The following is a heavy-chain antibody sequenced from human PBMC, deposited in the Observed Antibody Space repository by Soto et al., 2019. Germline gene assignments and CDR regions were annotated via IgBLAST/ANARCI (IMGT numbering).Heavy chain of an antibody. Sequence: SGGSLRLSCAASGSTFSSYAMSWVRQAPGKGLEWVSAISGSGGSTYYADSVKGRFTISRDNSKNTLYLQMNSLRAEDTAVYYCAARYCSGGSCYFAYWGQGTLVTVSS. CDR3: AARYCSGGSCYFAY. CDR2: ISGSGGST. D-gene: IGHD2-15*01. V-gene: IGHV3-23*01. CDR1: GSTFSSYA. J-gene: IGHJ4*02.